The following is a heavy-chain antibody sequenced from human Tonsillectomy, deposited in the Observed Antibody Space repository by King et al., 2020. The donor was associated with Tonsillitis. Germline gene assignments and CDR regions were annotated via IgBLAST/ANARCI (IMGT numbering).Heavy chain of an antibody. D-gene: IGHD3-3*01. CDR3: ARAISEPSKSNARVDWFDP. CDR1: GGSISSGDYY. V-gene: IGHV4-30-4*01. CDR2: IYYSGST. Sequence: VQLQESGPGLVKPSQTLSLTCTVSGGSISSGDYYWSWIRQPPGKGLEWIGYIYYSGSTYYNPSLKSRVTISLDTSKNQFSLKLSSVTAADTAVYYCARAISEPSKSNARVDWFDPWGQGTLVTVSS. J-gene: IGHJ5*02.